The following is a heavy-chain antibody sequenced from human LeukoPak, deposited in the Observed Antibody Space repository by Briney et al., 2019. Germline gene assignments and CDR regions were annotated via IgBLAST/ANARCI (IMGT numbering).Heavy chain of an antibody. CDR3: VDHYDSRGYVWV. CDR1: GGSISRSSYY. Sequence: SETLSLTCSVSGGSISRSSYYWGWIRQPPGKGLEWIGSVYYSGSTYYNPSLKSRVTTSVDTSKNQFSLKLSSVTAADTAVYYCVDHYDSRGYVWVWGQGTLVTVSS. V-gene: IGHV4-39*01. J-gene: IGHJ4*02. CDR2: VYYSGST. D-gene: IGHD3-22*01.